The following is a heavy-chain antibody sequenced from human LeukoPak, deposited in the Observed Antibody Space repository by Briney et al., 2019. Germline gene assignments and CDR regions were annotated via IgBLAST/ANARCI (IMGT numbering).Heavy chain of an antibody. V-gene: IGHV3-30*02. CDR1: GFTFSSYG. Sequence: GGSLRLSCAASGFTFSSYGMHWVRQAPGKGLEGVAFIRYDGSNKYYADSVKGRFIISRDNSKNTLYLQMNSLRAEDTAVYYCAKGLYGSFDYWGQGTLVTVSS. CDR3: AKGLYGSFDY. D-gene: IGHD3-10*01. J-gene: IGHJ4*02. CDR2: IRYDGSNK.